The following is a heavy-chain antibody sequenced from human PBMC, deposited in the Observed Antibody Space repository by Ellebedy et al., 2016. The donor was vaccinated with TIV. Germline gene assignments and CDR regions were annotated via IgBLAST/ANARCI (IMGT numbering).Heavy chain of an antibody. CDR1: GYTFTGYY. CDR2: INPSGGST. Sequence: ASVKVSCXASGYTFTGYYMHWVRQAPGQGLEWMGIINPSGGSTSYAQKFQGRVTMTRDTSTSTVYMELSSLRSEDTAVYYCARDRVRGVMGYDAFDIWGQGTMVTVSS. J-gene: IGHJ3*02. V-gene: IGHV1-46*01. D-gene: IGHD3-10*01. CDR3: ARDRVRGVMGYDAFDI.